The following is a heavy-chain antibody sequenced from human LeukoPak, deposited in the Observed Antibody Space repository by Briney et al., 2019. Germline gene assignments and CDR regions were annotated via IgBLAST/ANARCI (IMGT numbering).Heavy chain of an antibody. CDR1: GGSISAYY. D-gene: IGHD4-17*01. CDR2: VYYTGAT. Sequence: PSETLSLTCTVSGGSISAYYWSWIRQPPGKGLEWIGDVYYTGATNCNPSLKSRVTISVDTSKNQFSLNLTSVTAADAAVYYCAADYGDYEGTSDIWGQGTLVTVSS. V-gene: IGHV4-59*08. J-gene: IGHJ3*02. CDR3: AADYGDYEGTSDI.